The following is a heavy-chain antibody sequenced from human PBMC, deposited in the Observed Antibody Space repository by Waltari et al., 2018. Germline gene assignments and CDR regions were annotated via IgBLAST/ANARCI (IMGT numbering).Heavy chain of an antibody. J-gene: IGHJ4*02. CDR3: TRIRITIFGVVKIGDY. Sequence: VQLVEPGGGLVQPGRSLRLSCTASGVPFGDYAMSWVRQAPGKGLEWVGFIRSKAYGGTTEYAAAVKGRFTISRDDSKSIAYLQMNSLKTEDTAVYYCTRIRITIFGVVKIGDYWGQGTLVTVSS. CDR1: GVPFGDYA. V-gene: IGHV3-49*04. CDR2: IRSKAYGGTT. D-gene: IGHD3-3*01.